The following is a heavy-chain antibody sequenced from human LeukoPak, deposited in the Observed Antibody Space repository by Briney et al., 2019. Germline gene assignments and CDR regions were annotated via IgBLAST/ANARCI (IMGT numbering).Heavy chain of an antibody. J-gene: IGHJ5*02. CDR1: GFTFSSYN. CDR3: ARDTDSYYDYVWGSYRYPNWSDP. D-gene: IGHD3-16*02. Sequence: PGGSLRLSCAASGFTFSSYNMNWVRQAPGKGLEWVSSISSSSSYIYYADSVKGRFTISRDNAKNSLYLQMNSLRAEDTAVYYCARDTDSYYDYVWGSYRYPNWSDPWGQGTLVTVSS. CDR2: ISSSSSYI. V-gene: IGHV3-21*01.